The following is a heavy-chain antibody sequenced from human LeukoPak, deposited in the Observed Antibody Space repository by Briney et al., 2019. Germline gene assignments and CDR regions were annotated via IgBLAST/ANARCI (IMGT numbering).Heavy chain of an antibody. V-gene: IGHV3-23*01. D-gene: IGHD5-12*01. Sequence: GGSLRLSCAVSGFSVSTSGMSWVRQAPGKGLEWISAISVDGEETFYADSVKGRIFISRDNSKNTLFLQMNSLRAEDTAVYYCAKGAYDYVEIGYFDHWGQGTLVTVSS. CDR1: GFSVSTSG. CDR2: ISVDGEET. CDR3: AKGAYDYVEIGYFDH. J-gene: IGHJ4*02.